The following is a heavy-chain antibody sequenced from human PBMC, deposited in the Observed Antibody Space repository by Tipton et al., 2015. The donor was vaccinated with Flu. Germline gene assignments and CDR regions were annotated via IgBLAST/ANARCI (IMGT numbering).Heavy chain of an antibody. J-gene: IGHJ5*02. CDR1: GFTVSSDY. CDR2: IYSGGST. Sequence: SLRLSCAVSGFTVSSDYMSWVRQAPGKGLEWVSVIYSGGSTYYADSVKGRFTISRDNSKNTLFLQMNSLRVEDTAVYYCARHDWFDPWGQGTLVTVSS. V-gene: IGHV3-66*04. CDR3: ARHDWFDP.